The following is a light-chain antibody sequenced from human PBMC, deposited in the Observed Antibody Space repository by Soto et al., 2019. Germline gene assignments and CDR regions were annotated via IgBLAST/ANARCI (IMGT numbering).Light chain of an antibody. J-gene: IGKJ4*01. V-gene: IGKV1-5*03. CDR1: QTISSW. Sequence: DLQMTQSPSTLSGSVGDRVTITCRASQTISSWLAWYQQKPGKAPKLLIYKASTLKSGVPSRFSGSGSGTEFTLTISSLQPDDFATYYCQQHNSYPHTFGGGTKVDIK. CDR2: KAS. CDR3: QQHNSYPHT.